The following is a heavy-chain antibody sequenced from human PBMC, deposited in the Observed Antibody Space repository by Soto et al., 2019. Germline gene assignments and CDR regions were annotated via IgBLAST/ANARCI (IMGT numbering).Heavy chain of an antibody. D-gene: IGHD5-18*01. CDR2: ISYDGSNK. J-gene: IGHJ4*02. V-gene: IGHV3-30*18. CDR3: AKDPTEATAMEFDY. CDR1: GFTFSSYG. Sequence: PGGSLRLSCAASGFTFSSYGMHWVRQAPGKGLEWVAVISYDGSNKYYADSVKGRFNISRDNSKNTLYLQMNSLRAEDTAVYYCAKDPTEATAMEFDYWGQGTLVTVSS.